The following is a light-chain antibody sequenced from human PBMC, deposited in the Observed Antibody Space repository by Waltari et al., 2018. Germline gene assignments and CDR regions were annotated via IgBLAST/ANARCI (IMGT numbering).Light chain of an antibody. J-gene: IGLJ3*02. CDR1: NIGGQT. CDR3: QVWDSSSDRPV. Sequence: SFVLTQPPSVSVAPGQTATSPCGGNNIGGQTVPWYQLKPGQAPVLVVYDDYYRPSGIPERFSGSNSGNTAALTISWVEAGDEADYYCQVWDSSSDRPVFGGGTKVFVL. CDR2: DDY. V-gene: IGLV3-21*02.